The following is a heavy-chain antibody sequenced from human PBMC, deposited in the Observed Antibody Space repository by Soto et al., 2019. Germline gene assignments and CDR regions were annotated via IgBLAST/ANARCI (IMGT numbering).Heavy chain of an antibody. CDR2: INHSGST. CDR3: AREQAAAAGIDY. Sequence: PSETLSLTCAVYGGSFSGYYWSWIRQPPGKGLEWIGEINHSGSTNYNPSLKSRVTISVDTSKNQFSLKLSSVTAADTAVYYCAREQAAAAGIDYWGQGTRVTVS. D-gene: IGHD6-13*01. CDR1: GGSFSGYY. V-gene: IGHV4-34*01. J-gene: IGHJ4*02.